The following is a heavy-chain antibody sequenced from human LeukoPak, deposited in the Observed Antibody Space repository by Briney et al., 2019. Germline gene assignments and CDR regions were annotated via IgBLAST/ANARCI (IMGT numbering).Heavy chain of an antibody. V-gene: IGHV1-18*01. CDR3: ARDQAEWELLDFDY. D-gene: IGHD1-26*01. CDR2: IRAYNGNT. CDR1: GYTFTSYG. J-gene: IGHJ4*02. Sequence: ASVKVSCKASGYTFTSYGISWVRQAPGQGLEWMGWIRAYNGNTNYAQKLQGRVTMTTDTSTSTAYMELRSLRSDDTAVYYCARDQAEWELLDFDYWGQGTLVTVSS.